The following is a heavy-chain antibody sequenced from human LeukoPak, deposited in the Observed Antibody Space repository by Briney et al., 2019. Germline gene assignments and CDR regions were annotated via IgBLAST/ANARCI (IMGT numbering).Heavy chain of an antibody. CDR3: AKDGEMATNQENWFDP. CDR1: GFTFSSYG. D-gene: IGHD5-24*01. J-gene: IGHJ5*02. Sequence: GGSLGLSCAASGFTFSSYGMSWVRQAPGKGLEWVSAISGSGGSTYYADSVKGRFTISRDNSKNTLYLQMNSLRAEDTAVHYCAKDGEMATNQENWFDPWGQGTLVTVSS. V-gene: IGHV3-23*01. CDR2: ISGSGGST.